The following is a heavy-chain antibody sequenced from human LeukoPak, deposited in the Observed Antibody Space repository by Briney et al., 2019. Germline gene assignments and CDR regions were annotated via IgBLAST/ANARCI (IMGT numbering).Heavy chain of an antibody. D-gene: IGHD2-21*02. Sequence: GGSLRLSCGASGFTFSSYSMNWVRQAPGKGLEWVSSISSSSSYIYYADSVKGRFTISRDNAKNSLYLQMSSLRAEDTAVYYCARDGARVAYCGGDCYKVFDYWGKGTLVTVSS. J-gene: IGHJ4*02. CDR2: ISSSSSYI. CDR3: ARDGARVAYCGGDCYKVFDY. CDR1: GFTFSSYS. V-gene: IGHV3-21*01.